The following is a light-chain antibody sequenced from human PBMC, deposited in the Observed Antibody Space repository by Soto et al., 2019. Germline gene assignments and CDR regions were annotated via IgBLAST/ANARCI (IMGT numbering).Light chain of an antibody. V-gene: IGKV1-33*01. CDR3: QQYENLPT. CDR1: QDISNY. Sequence: DIRMTQSPSSLSASVGDRVTITCQASQDISNYLNWYQQKPGKAPKLLIYDASNLETGVPSRFSGSGSGTDFTFTISRLQPEDIATYYCQQYENLPTFGQGTRLEI. J-gene: IGKJ5*01. CDR2: DAS.